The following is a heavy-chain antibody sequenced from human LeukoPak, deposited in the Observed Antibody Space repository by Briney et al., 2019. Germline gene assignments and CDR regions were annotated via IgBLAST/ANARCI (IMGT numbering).Heavy chain of an antibody. Sequence: GGSLRLSCAASGFTFSSYGMHWVRQAPGKGLEWVAFIRYDGSNKYYADSVKGRFTSSRDNSKNTLYLQMNSLRAEDTAVYYCTVDWNFDYWGQGTLVTVSS. CDR3: TVDWNFDY. J-gene: IGHJ4*02. D-gene: IGHD1-1*01. CDR1: GFTFSSYG. V-gene: IGHV3-30*02. CDR2: IRYDGSNK.